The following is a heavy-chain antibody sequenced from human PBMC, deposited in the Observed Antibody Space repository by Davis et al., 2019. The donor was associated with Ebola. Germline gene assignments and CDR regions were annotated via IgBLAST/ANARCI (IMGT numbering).Heavy chain of an antibody. CDR2: ISSNGGST. J-gene: IGHJ4*02. Sequence: GESLKISCTASGFTFGTYWMTWVRQAPGKGLEYVSAISSNGGSTYYADSVKGRFTISRDNSKNTLYLQMSSLRAEDTAVYYCVIGVYWGQGTLVTVSS. V-gene: IGHV3-64D*06. CDR1: GFTFGTYW. CDR3: VIGVY.